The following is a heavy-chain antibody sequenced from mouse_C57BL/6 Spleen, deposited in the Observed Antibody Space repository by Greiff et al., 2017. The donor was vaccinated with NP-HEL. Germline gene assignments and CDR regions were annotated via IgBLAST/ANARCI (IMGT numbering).Heavy chain of an antibody. J-gene: IGHJ4*01. D-gene: IGHD1-1*01. V-gene: IGHV5-6*01. CDR2: ISSGGSYT. CDR1: GFTFSSYG. CDR3: AGGYGSSPYYYAMDY. Sequence: EVQWVESGGDLVKPGGSLKLSCAASGFTFSSYGMSWVRQTPDKRLEWVATISSGGSYTYYPDSVKGRFTISRDNAKNTLYLQMSSLKSEDTAMYYCAGGYGSSPYYYAMDYWGQGTSVTVSS.